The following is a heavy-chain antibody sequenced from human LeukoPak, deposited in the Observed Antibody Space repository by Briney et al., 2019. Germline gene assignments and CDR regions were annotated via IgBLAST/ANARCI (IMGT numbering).Heavy chain of an antibody. D-gene: IGHD4-17*01. Sequence: SETLSLTCTVSGGSISSYYWSWIRQPAGKGLGWTGRIYTSGTTHYNPSLKSRVTMSVDTSKNQFSLKLSSVTAADTAVYYCARLSTVTTSFDYWGQGTLVTVSS. J-gene: IGHJ4*02. V-gene: IGHV4-4*07. CDR3: ARLSTVTTSFDY. CDR1: GGSISSYY. CDR2: IYTSGTT.